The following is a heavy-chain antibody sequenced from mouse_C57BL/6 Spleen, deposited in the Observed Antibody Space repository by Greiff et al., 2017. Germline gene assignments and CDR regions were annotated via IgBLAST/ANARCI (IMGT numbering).Heavy chain of an antibody. CDR2: INPSSGYT. CDR3: ARSALTYDYNGALMDY. D-gene: IGHD2-4*01. Sequence: QVQLKESGAELARPGASVKMSCKASGYTFTSYTMHWVKQRPGQGLEWIGYINPSSGYTKYNQKFKDKATLTADKSSSTAYMQLSSLTSEDSAVYSCARSALTYDYNGALMDYWGQGTSVTVSS. J-gene: IGHJ4*01. CDR1: GYTFTSYT. V-gene: IGHV1-4*01.